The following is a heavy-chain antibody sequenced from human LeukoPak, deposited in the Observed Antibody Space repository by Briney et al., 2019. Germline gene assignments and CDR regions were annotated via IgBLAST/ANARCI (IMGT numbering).Heavy chain of an antibody. Sequence: PGGSLRLSCAASGFTFSSYSMNWVRQASGKGLEWVSSISSSSSYIYYADSVKGRFTISRDNAKNTLYLQMNSLRAEDTAVYYCAKEKGVRGVIITRTLDYWAREPWSPSPQ. CDR1: GFTFSSYS. CDR2: ISSSSSYI. D-gene: IGHD3-10*01. J-gene: IGHJ4*02. CDR3: AKEKGVRGVIITRTLDY. V-gene: IGHV3-21*01.